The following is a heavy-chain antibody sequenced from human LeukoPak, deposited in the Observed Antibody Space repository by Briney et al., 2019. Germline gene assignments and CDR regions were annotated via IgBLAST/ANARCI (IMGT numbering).Heavy chain of an antibody. CDR1: GFTFNNYA. J-gene: IGHJ4*02. CDR2: LSGSGHST. Sequence: PGGSLRLSCAASGFTFNNYAMSWVRQAPGKGLEWVSSLSGSGHSTYYADSVKGRFTISRDNSKNTLYLQMNSLRVEDTAIYYCAKDTQYYYDDSGYIDFWGQGTLVTVSS. D-gene: IGHD3-22*01. V-gene: IGHV3-23*01. CDR3: AKDTQYYYDDSGYIDF.